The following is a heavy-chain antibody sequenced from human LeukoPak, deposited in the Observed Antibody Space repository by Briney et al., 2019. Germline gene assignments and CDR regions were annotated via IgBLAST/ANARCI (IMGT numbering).Heavy chain of an antibody. CDR1: GYTFTGYY. CDR2: ISAYNGNT. V-gene: IGHV1-18*04. J-gene: IGHJ5*02. D-gene: IGHD6-19*01. Sequence: ASVKVSCKASGYTFTGYYMHWVRQAPGQGLEWMGWISAYNGNTNYAQKLQGRVTMTTDTSTSTAYMELRSLRSDDTAVYYCARDSSGWFDPWGQGTLVTVSS. CDR3: ARDSSGWFDP.